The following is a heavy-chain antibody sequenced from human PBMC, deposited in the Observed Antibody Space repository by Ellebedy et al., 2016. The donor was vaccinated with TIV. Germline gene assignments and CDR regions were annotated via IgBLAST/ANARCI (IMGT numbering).Heavy chain of an antibody. V-gene: IGHV3-33*01. Sequence: GESLKISCVASGFAFSSYGMHWVRQAPGKGLELVAGIWYDGSKTYYADSVKGRFTISRDNSKNTLYLQMNSLRAEDTAVYYCARDQGSGWGAFDYWGQGTLVTVSS. CDR2: IWYDGSKT. D-gene: IGHD6-19*01. J-gene: IGHJ4*02. CDR1: GFAFSSYG. CDR3: ARDQGSGWGAFDY.